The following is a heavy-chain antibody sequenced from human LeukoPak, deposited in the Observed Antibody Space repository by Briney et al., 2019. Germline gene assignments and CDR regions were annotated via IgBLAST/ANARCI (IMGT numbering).Heavy chain of an antibody. D-gene: IGHD3-16*01. CDR3: ARDLSGAASGAGDY. CDR2: ISAYNGNT. Sequence: GASVKVSCRASGYTFTSYGISWVRQAPGQGLEWMGWISAYNGNTNYAQKLQGRVTMTTDTSTSTAYMELRSLRSDDTAVYYCARDLSGAASGAGDYWGQGTLVTVSS. V-gene: IGHV1-18*01. J-gene: IGHJ4*02. CDR1: GYTFTSYG.